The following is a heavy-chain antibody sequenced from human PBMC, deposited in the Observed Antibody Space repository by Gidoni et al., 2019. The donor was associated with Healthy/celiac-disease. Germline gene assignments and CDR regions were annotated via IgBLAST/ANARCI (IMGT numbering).Heavy chain of an antibody. J-gene: IGHJ4*02. CDR1: GYSFTSYW. V-gene: IGHV5-51*01. D-gene: IGHD2-21*02. CDR2: IYPGDSDT. CDR3: ARHGSDCGGDCYSGYYFDY. Sequence: EVQLVQSGAEVTTPGASLKIFCKGSGYSFTSYWIGWVRQMPGKGLEWMGIIYPGDSDTRYSPSFQGQVTIAADKSISTAYLQWSSLKASDTAMYYCARHGSDCGGDCYSGYYFDYWGQGTLVTVSS.